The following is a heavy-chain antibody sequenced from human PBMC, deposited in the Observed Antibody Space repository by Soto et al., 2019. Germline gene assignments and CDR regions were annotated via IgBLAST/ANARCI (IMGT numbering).Heavy chain of an antibody. J-gene: IGHJ6*03. V-gene: IGHV4-59*01. CDR2: IYYSGST. Sequence: LETLSLTCTVSGASISRYYWSWIRQPPGKGLERIGYIYYSGSTNYNPSLKSRVTISVDTSKNQFSLKLSSVTAADTAVYYCARVSSDCSSTSCYFGPYYYYYMDVWGKGTTVTVSS. CDR3: ARVSSDCSSTSCYFGPYYYYYMDV. D-gene: IGHD2-2*01. CDR1: GASISRYY.